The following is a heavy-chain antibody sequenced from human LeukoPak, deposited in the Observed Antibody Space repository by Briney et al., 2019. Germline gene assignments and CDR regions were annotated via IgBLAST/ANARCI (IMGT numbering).Heavy chain of an antibody. CDR1: GYTFTSYY. Sequence: ASVKVSCKASGYTFTSYYMHWVRQAPGQGLEWMGIINPSGGSTSYAQKFQGRVTMTRDTSTSTVYMELSSLRSEDTAVYYCARSRYYDFWRGRGPRGYYFDYWGQGTLVTVSS. V-gene: IGHV1-46*01. CDR3: ARSRYYDFWRGRGPRGYYFDY. J-gene: IGHJ4*02. D-gene: IGHD3-3*01. CDR2: INPSGGST.